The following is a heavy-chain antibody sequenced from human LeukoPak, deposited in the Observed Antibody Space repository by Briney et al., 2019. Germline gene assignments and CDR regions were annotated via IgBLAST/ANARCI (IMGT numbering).Heavy chain of an antibody. CDR2: IGSGSGTI. D-gene: IGHD2-2*01. J-gene: IGHJ4*02. Sequence: GGSLRLSSVASGFTFISYSMNWGRQAPGKGGEWVSYIGSGSGTIYYSDSVKGRFTISRDNAKNSLYLQMNSLRAEDTAVYYCAREDCSSTSCYDPSVSDYWGQGTLVTVSS. CDR1: GFTFISYS. CDR3: AREDCSSTSCYDPSVSDY. V-gene: IGHV3-48*01.